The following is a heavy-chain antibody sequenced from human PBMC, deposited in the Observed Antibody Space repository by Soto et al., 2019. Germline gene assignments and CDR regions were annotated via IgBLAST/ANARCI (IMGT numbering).Heavy chain of an antibody. CDR2: IYHSGST. CDR3: ARATYDSSSPYFDY. CDR1: GGSISSGGYS. J-gene: IGHJ4*02. Sequence: QLQLQESGSGLVKPSQTLSLTCAVSGGSISSGGYSWSWIRQPPGKGLEWIGYIYHSGSTYYNPALTSRVTISVDRSKNQFSLKLSSVTAADTAVYYCARATYDSSSPYFDYWGQGTLVTVSS. V-gene: IGHV4-30-2*01. D-gene: IGHD3-22*01.